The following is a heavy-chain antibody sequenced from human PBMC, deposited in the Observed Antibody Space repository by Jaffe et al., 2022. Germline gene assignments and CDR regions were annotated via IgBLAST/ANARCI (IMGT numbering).Heavy chain of an antibody. CDR2: IYWDDDK. Sequence: QITLKESGPTLVKPTQTLTLTCTFSGFSLSTSGVGVGWIRQPPGKALEWLALIYWDDDKRYSPSLKSRLTITKDTSKNQVVLTMTNMDPVDTATYYCAHFRGRQWLVLDYFDYWGQGTLVTVSS. CDR3: AHFRGRQWLVLDYFDY. V-gene: IGHV2-5*02. J-gene: IGHJ4*02. D-gene: IGHD6-19*01. CDR1: GFSLSTSGVG.